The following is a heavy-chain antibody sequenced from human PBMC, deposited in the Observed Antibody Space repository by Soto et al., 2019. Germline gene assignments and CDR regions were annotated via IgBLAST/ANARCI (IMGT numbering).Heavy chain of an antibody. V-gene: IGHV1-18*01. CDR1: GYTFTSYG. Sequence: ASVKVSCKASGYTFTSYGISWVRQAPGQGLEWMGWISTYKVNTNYAQKPQGRVTMTTDTSTSTAYMELRSLRSDDTAVYYCARLMITFGRVIAYNWFDPWGQGTLVTVSS. J-gene: IGHJ5*02. CDR2: ISTYKVNT. CDR3: ARLMITFGRVIAYNWFDP. D-gene: IGHD3-16*02.